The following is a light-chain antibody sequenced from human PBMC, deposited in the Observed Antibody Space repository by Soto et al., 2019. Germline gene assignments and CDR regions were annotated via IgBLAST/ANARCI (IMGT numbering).Light chain of an antibody. J-gene: IGLJ7*01. CDR2: EGS. CDR1: SSDVGSYNL. CDR3: RSYAGSSTAV. Sequence: QSVLTQPASVSGSPGQSITISCTGTSSDVGSYNLVSWYQQHPGKAPKLMIYEGSKRPSGVSNRFSGSKSGNTASLTISGLQAEDEAAYYCRSYAGSSTAVFGGGTQLTVL. V-gene: IGLV2-23*01.